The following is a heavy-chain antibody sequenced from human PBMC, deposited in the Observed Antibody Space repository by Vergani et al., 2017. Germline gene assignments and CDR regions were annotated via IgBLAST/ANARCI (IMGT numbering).Heavy chain of an antibody. D-gene: IGHD2/OR15-2a*01. V-gene: IGHV3-33*06. CDR2: IWYDGSNK. Sequence: QVQLVQSGAEVKKPGASVKVSCKASGYTFTSYGISWVRQAPGKGLEWVAVIWYDGSNKYYADSVKGRFTISRDNTQNTVNLQMNSLRVDDTAVYYCAKDLGGCNSISCSYYMDVWGKGTTVTV. CDR3: AKDLGGCNSISCSYYMDV. CDR1: GYTFTSYG. J-gene: IGHJ6*03.